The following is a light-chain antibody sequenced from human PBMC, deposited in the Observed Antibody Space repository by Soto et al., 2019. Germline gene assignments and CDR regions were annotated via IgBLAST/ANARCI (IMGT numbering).Light chain of an antibody. CDR3: QSYDMSLNNHV. V-gene: IGLV1-44*01. CDR2: GNR. Sequence: QSVLTQPPSASGTPGQRVTISCSGSSSNIGSNTVNWYQQLPGTAPKLLIYGNRNRPSGVPDRFSGSKAGTSASLAITGLQAEDEADYYCQSYDMSLNNHVFGTGTKLTVL. CDR1: SSNIGSNT. J-gene: IGLJ1*01.